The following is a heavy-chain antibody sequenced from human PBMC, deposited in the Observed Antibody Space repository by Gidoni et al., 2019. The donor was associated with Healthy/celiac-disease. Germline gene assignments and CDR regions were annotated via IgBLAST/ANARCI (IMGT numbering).Heavy chain of an antibody. V-gene: IGHV4-34*01. Sequence: QVQLQQWGAGLLKPSETLSLTCAVYGGSFSGYYSSWTRQPPGKGLEWIGEINHSGSTNYNPSLKSRVTISVDTSKNQFSLKLSSVTAADTAVYYCARGFGGYDFWSGYYTSYYYMDVWGKGTTVTVSS. CDR3: ARGFGGYDFWSGYYTSYYYMDV. D-gene: IGHD3-3*01. CDR1: GGSFSGYY. CDR2: INHSGST. J-gene: IGHJ6*03.